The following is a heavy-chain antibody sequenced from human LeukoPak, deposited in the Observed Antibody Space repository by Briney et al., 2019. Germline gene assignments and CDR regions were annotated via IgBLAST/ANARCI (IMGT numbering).Heavy chain of an antibody. CDR3: ARLLKYCSGGSCYYFDY. J-gene: IGHJ4*02. CDR2: IHPGDSDT. Sequence: GESLKISCKGSGYSFTSYWIGWVRQMPGKGLEWMGIIHPGDSDTRYSPSFQGQVTISADKSLSTAYLQWSSLKASDTAMYYCARLLKYCSGGSCYYFDYWGQGTLVTVSS. CDR1: GYSFTSYW. V-gene: IGHV5-51*01. D-gene: IGHD2-15*01.